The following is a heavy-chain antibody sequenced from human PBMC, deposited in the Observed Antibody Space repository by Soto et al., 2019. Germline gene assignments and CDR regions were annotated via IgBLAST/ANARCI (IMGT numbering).Heavy chain of an antibody. V-gene: IGHV3-23*01. CDR1: GFTFSTYA. CDR3: AKNYHFDA. D-gene: IGHD3-10*01. J-gene: IGHJ4*02. CDR2: IGVDGDT. Sequence: EVHLLESGGGSEQPGASLKLSCAASGFTFSTYAMSWARQAPGKGLEWVSSIGVDGDTYYGDSVKSRFSISRDNSKNTVYLQMNSLGAEDTAVYYWAKNYHFDARGQGTLGTVS.